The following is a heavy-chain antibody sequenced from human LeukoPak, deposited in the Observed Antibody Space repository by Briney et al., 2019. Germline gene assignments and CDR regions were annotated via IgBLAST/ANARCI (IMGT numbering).Heavy chain of an antibody. Sequence: GGSLRLSCAASGFTFSVSPMHWVRQAPGKGLEWVSAISGSGGSTYYADSVKGRFTISRDNAKNSLYLQMNSLRAEDTAVYYCAELGITMIGGVWGKGTTVTISS. CDR2: ISGSGGST. CDR3: AELGITMIGGV. D-gene: IGHD3-10*02. J-gene: IGHJ6*04. V-gene: IGHV3-48*03. CDR1: GFTFSVSP.